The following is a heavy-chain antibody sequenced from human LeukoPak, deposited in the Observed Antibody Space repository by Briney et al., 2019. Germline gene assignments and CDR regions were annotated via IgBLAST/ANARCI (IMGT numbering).Heavy chain of an antibody. Sequence: SETLSLTCTVSGGSISSYYWSWIRQPPGKGLEWIGYIYYSGSTNYNPSLKSRVTISVDTSKNQFSLKLSSVTAADTAVYYCARVPLWFGELFGSGYYYYMDVWGKGTTATVSS. J-gene: IGHJ6*03. D-gene: IGHD3-10*01. V-gene: IGHV4-59*12. CDR1: GGSISSYY. CDR2: IYYSGST. CDR3: ARVPLWFGELFGSGYYYYMDV.